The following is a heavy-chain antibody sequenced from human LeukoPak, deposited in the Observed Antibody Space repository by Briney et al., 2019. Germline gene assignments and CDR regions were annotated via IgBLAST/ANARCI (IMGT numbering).Heavy chain of an antibody. D-gene: IGHD3-10*01. V-gene: IGHV3-48*01. CDR1: GFTFSSYS. Sequence: GGSLGLSCAASGFTFSSYSMNWVRQAPGKGLEWVSYISSSSSTIYYADSVKGRFTISRDNAKNSLYLQMNSLRAEDTAVYYCARASPGFDYWGQGTLVTVSS. J-gene: IGHJ4*02. CDR2: ISSSSSTI. CDR3: ARASPGFDY.